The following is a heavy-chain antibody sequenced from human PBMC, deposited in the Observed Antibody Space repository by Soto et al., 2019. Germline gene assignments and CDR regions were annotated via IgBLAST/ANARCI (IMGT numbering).Heavy chain of an antibody. V-gene: IGHV3-23*01. CDR3: AKDGKVPAHYYMDV. J-gene: IGHJ6*03. D-gene: IGHD2-2*01. CDR2: ITGSGGST. Sequence: GGSLRLSCAASGFTFSGYFVSWVRQAPGKGLEWVSSITGSGGSTYCADSVKGRFTISRDNSKNTLYIQMNSLRAEDTAVYSCAKDGKVPAHYYMDVWGKGTTVTVSS. CDR1: GFTFSGYF.